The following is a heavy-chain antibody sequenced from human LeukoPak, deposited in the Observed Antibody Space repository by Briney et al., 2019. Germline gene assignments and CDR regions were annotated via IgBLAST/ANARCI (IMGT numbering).Heavy chain of an antibody. D-gene: IGHD3-22*01. CDR3: ARHENDYYDSSGYPYYFDY. CDR1: GGAITNYY. CDR2: IYYTGST. Sequence: SETLSLTCGVSGGAITNYYWNWIRQAPGKGLEWLGYIYYTGSTTYNPSVKSRITISLDTSKKQISLKLRSVTAADTAVYYCARHENDYYDSSGYPYYFDYWGQGTLVTVSS. J-gene: IGHJ4*02. V-gene: IGHV4-59*01.